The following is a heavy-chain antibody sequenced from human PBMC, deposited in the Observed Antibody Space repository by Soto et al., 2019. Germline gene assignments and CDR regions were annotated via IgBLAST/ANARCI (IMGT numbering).Heavy chain of an antibody. CDR1: GFTFSSYG. V-gene: IGHV3-30*18. J-gene: IGHJ3*02. CDR3: AKDRDDSSGYPDSFDI. Sequence: QVQLVESGGGVVQPGRSLRLSCAASGFTFSSYGMHWVRQAPGKGLEWVAVISYDGSNKYYADSVKGRFTISRDNSKNTLYLPMNSLRTDDTAVDYCAKDRDDSSGYPDSFDIWGQGTMVTVSS. CDR2: ISYDGSNK. D-gene: IGHD3-22*01.